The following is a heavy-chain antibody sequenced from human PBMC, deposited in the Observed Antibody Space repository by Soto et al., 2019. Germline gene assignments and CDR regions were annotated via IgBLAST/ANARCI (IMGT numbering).Heavy chain of an antibody. Sequence: VQLVQTGAAVKKPGATVQFSCKAYGYTFTSYGSSWVRQAPGQGRERMGWINVYNVNTNHAQEFKGRVPMTTDTSTSTGYMELSGLRSDDTAGYYCARVYCSGVRCYSVDYWGQGTLVSVSS. J-gene: IGHJ4*02. CDR2: INVYNVNT. V-gene: IGHV1-18*01. CDR1: GYTFTSYG. CDR3: ARVYCSGVRCYSVDY. D-gene: IGHD2-15*01.